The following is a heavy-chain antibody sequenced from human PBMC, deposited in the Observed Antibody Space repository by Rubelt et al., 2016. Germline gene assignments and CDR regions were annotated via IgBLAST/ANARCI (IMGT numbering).Heavy chain of an antibody. Sequence: QVQLVQSGAEVKKPGASVKVSCKASGYTFTGYYMHWVRQAPGQGLGWMGWINPNSGGPNYAQKFQGRVTMTRDTSISTAYMELSRLRSDDTAVYYCARFAIGGHSSGYLFDYWGQGTLVTVSS. D-gene: IGHD3-22*01. V-gene: IGHV1-2*02. CDR1: GYTFTGYY. CDR2: INPNSGGP. CDR3: ARFAIGGHSSGYLFDY. J-gene: IGHJ4*02.